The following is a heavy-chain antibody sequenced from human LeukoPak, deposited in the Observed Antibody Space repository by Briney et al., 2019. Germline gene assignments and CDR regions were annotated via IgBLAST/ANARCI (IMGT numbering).Heavy chain of an antibody. CDR1: GGSISSYY. CDR2: IYYSGST. D-gene: IGHD6-13*01. Sequence: PSETLSLTCTVSGGSISSYYWSWIRQPPGKGLEWIGYIYYSGSTNYNPSLKSRVTISVDTSKNQFSLKLSSVTAADTAMYYCARRASSWGGLFDYWGQGTLVTVSS. CDR3: ARRASSWGGLFDY. J-gene: IGHJ4*02. V-gene: IGHV4-59*08.